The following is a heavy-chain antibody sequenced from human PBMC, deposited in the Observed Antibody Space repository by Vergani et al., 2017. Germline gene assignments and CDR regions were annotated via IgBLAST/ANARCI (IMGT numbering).Heavy chain of an antibody. CDR1: GFTFSSFW. J-gene: IGHJ4*02. Sequence: EVQLVEFGGGLVQPGGSLRLSCAASGFTFSSFWMTWVRQAPGKGLEWVANIKQDGSEMYYVDSVKGRFTIPRDNAKSSLYLQMNSLRVEDTAVYYCAREPRFYYDSSGHYYTRGYWGQGTLVTVSS. D-gene: IGHD3-22*01. CDR3: AREPRFYYDSSGHYYTRGY. V-gene: IGHV3-7*01. CDR2: IKQDGSEM.